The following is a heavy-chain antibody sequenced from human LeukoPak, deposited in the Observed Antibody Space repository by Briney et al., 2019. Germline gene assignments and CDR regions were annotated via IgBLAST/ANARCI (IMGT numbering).Heavy chain of an antibody. CDR3: ARDLVRGVITPHKVTAIYPHAFDI. CDR2: INYSGRT. D-gene: IGHD3-10*01. Sequence: PSETLSLTCSISDDSINNDRYFWAWIRQPPGKGLEWIASINYSGRTYYNPSLNSRLIISVDTAKRQFSLKLTSVTAADTAVYYCARDLVRGVITPHKVTAIYPHAFDIWGQGTMVTVSS. J-gene: IGHJ3*02. CDR1: DDSINNDRYF. V-gene: IGHV4-39*07.